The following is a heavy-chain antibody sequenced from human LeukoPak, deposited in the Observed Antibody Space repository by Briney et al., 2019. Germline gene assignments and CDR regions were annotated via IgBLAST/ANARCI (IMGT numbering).Heavy chain of an antibody. CDR3: ARLPMVTVVSAIVRPLYYFFI. D-gene: IGHD2-15*01. Sequence: SETLSLTCAVYGGSFSGYYWSWLRQPPGKGLEWIGEINHRGSNNYNPSLTSRVTISVDTSKNQFSLKLSSVTAADTAVYYCARLPMVTVVSAIVRPLYYFFICGQKTQFTVSS. CDR2: INHRGSN. V-gene: IGHV4-34*01. J-gene: IGHJ4*02. CDR1: GGSFSGYY.